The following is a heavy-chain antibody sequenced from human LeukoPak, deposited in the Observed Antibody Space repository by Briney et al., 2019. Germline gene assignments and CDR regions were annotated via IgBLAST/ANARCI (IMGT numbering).Heavy chain of an antibody. CDR1: GGSITSHY. D-gene: IGHD3-9*01. V-gene: IGHV4-59*11. CDR2: IYNSGST. Sequence: PSETLSLTCNVSGGSITSHYWSWIRQPPGKGLEWIGYIYNSGSTNYNPSLKSRVTISIDTSKNQFSLRLSPVTAADTAVYYCARAVTYYDILTGYQDWGQGTLVTVSS. J-gene: IGHJ4*02. CDR3: ARAVTYYDILTGYQD.